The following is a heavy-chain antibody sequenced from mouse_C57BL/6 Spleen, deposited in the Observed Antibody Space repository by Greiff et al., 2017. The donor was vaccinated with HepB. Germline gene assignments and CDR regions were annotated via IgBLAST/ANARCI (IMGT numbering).Heavy chain of an antibody. D-gene: IGHD2-5*01. J-gene: IGHJ4*01. Sequence: EVQLQESGPELVKPGASVKIPCKASGYTFTDYNMDWVKQSHGKSLEWIGDINPNNGGTIYNQKFKGKATLTVDKSSSTAYMELRSLTSEDTAVYYCARDSNFAMDYWGQGTSVTVSS. CDR2: INPNNGGT. V-gene: IGHV1-18*01. CDR1: GYTFTDYN. CDR3: ARDSNFAMDY.